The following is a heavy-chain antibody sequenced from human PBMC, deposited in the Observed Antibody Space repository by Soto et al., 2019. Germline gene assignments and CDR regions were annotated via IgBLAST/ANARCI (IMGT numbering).Heavy chain of an antibody. CDR2: ISGSGGST. V-gene: IGHV3-23*01. CDR1: GFTFSSYA. Sequence: EVQLLESGGGLVQPGGSLRLSCAASGFTFSSYAMSWVRQAPGKGLEWVSAISGSGGSTYYADSVKGRFTISRDNSKNTLYLPMNSLRAEDTAVYYCAKAYSSGYYFEPFDSCGQGNLVTVSS. J-gene: IGHJ4*02. D-gene: IGHD3-22*01. CDR3: AKAYSSGYYFEPFDS.